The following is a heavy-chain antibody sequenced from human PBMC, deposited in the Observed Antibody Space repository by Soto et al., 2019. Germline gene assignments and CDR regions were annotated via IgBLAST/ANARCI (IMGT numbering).Heavy chain of an antibody. CDR3: AKNNWLEY. CDR1: GSTLSSAP. V-gene: IGHV3-23*01. J-gene: IGHJ4*02. D-gene: IGHD6-19*01. CDR2: IRIGGDNT. Sequence: AGSLRLSCAASGSTLSSAPMSWVRQAPGKGLEWVSSIRIGGDNTYYADSVKVRVTISRDSSKNTVYLQMNSLRAEDTAIYYCAKNNWLEYWGQGTLVTVSS.